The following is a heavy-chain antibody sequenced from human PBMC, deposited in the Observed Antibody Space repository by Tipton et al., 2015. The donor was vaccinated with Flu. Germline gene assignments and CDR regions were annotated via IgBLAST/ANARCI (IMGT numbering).Heavy chain of an antibody. J-gene: IGHJ5*02. CDR3: ARRDYSNYVSDPKSWFDP. CDR2: VPRSGDT. CDR1: GDSISSDYY. D-gene: IGHD4-11*01. Sequence: LRLSCAVSGDSISSDYYWGWIRQFPGRGLEWVGPVPRSGDTNYNPSLRSRVTISIDRSKNQFSLNMKSVTAADMAVYYCARRDYSNYVSDPKSWFDPWGQGTLVAVSS. V-gene: IGHV4-38-2*01.